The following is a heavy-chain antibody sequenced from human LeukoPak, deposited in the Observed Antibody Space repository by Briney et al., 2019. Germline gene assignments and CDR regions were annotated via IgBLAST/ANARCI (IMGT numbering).Heavy chain of an antibody. Sequence: TLSLTCSVSGCSVSSGRYYWSWIRQPPGKGLEWIGYIYHSGSTYYNPSLKSRVTISVDRSKNQFSLKLSSVTAADTAVYYCARVISSPDGSGLFDYWGQGTLVTVSS. J-gene: IGHJ4*02. CDR3: ARVISSPDGSGLFDY. V-gene: IGHV4-30-2*01. CDR2: IYHSGST. CDR1: GCSVSSGRYY. D-gene: IGHD3-10*01.